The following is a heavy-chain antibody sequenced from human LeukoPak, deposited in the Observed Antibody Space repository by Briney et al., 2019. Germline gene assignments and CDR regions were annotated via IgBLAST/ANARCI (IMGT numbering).Heavy chain of an antibody. CDR1: GYTLTELS. Sequence: ASVKVSCKVSGYTLTELSMHWVRQAPGKGFEWMGGFDPEDGETIYAQKFQGRVTMTEDTSTDTAYMELSSLRSEDTAVYYCATMRAYCGGDCQFFDYWGQGTLVTVSS. V-gene: IGHV1-24*01. J-gene: IGHJ4*02. D-gene: IGHD2-21*02. CDR2: FDPEDGET. CDR3: ATMRAYCGGDCQFFDY.